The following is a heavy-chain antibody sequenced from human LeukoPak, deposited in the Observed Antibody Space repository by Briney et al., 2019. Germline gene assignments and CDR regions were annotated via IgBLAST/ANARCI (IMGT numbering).Heavy chain of an antibody. CDR2: INHSGST. CDR3: ARSLYYYGSDSFDI. J-gene: IGHJ3*02. V-gene: IGHV4-34*01. Sequence: TSETLSLTCAVYGASFSGYYCSWIRQPPGKGLEWIGEINHSGSTNYNPSLKSRVTISVDTSKNQFSLKLSAVTAADTAVYYCARSLYYYGSDSFDIWGQGTMVTVSS. CDR1: GASFSGYY. D-gene: IGHD3-10*01.